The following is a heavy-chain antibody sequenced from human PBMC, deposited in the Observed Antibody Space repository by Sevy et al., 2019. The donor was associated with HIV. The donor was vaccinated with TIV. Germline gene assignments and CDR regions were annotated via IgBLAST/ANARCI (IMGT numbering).Heavy chain of an antibody. V-gene: IGHV4-4*07. D-gene: IGHD7-27*01. J-gene: IGHJ4*02. CDR3: ARSNWVTATNGFSKSYYFDY. CDR1: GDSFSSYF. CDR2: INTSGST. Sequence: SETLSLTCTVSGDSFSSYFWAWIRQPAGKGLEWIGRINTSGSTNYNHSLKSRVAMSVDTSKSQFSLKVTFLTAADTAMYCCARSNWVTATNGFSKSYYFDYWGQGSLVTVSS.